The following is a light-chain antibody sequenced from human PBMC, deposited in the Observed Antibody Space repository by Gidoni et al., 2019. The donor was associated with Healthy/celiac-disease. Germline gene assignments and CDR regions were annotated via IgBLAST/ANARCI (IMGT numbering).Light chain of an antibody. V-gene: IGKV3-20*01. CDR2: GAS. Sequence: EIVLTQSPDILSLSPGERATLSCRASQNVTSSYLAWYQQEPGQAPRLLIFGASTRATGIPDRFSGSGSGTDFTLTISRLEPEDFAVYFCQQYGTSPGTFGQGTKVEIK. J-gene: IGKJ1*01. CDR1: QNVTSSY. CDR3: QQYGTSPGT.